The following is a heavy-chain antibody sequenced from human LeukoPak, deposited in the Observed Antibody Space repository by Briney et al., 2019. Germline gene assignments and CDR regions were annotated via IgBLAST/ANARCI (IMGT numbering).Heavy chain of an antibody. CDR2: IYYSGST. D-gene: IGHD6-13*01. CDR1: GGSISSSSYY. Sequence: SETLPLTCTVSGGSISSSSYYWGWIRQPPGKGLEWIGTIYYSGSTYYNPSLKSRVTISVDTSKNQFSLKLSSVTAADTALYYCARRPSGAAAGAFDYWGQGTLVTVSS. V-gene: IGHV4-39*01. J-gene: IGHJ4*02. CDR3: ARRPSGAAAGAFDY.